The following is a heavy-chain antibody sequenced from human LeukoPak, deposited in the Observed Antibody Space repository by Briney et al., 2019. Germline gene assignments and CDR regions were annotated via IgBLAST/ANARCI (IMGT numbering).Heavy chain of an antibody. CDR1: GLTFSSYG. Sequence: GGSLRLSCAASGLTFSSYGMHWVRQAPGKGLEWVAVISYDGSNKYYADSVKGRFTISRDNSKNTLYLQMNSLRAEDTAVYYCAKRLGATTPKLFDYWGQGTLVTVSS. D-gene: IGHD1-26*01. CDR2: ISYDGSNK. V-gene: IGHV3-30*18. J-gene: IGHJ4*02. CDR3: AKRLGATTPKLFDY.